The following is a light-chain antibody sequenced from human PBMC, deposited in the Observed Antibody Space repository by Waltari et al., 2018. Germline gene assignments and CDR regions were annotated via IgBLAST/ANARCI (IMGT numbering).Light chain of an antibody. J-gene: IGLJ2*01. V-gene: IGLV7-46*01. CDR1: TGAVTRGHS. CDR2: DTV. CDR3: SLCYSGVRV. Sequence: QAVVTQEPSLTVSPGGTVTLTCDSNTGAVTRGHSSYWFQQRPGQAPRTLIYDTVNKHSWTPAGFAGSLRGGKAALALSGAQPGDEADYYCSLCYSGVRVFGGGTKLTVL.